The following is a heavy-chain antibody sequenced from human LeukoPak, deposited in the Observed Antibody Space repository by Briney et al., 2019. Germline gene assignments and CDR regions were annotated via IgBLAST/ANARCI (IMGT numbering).Heavy chain of an antibody. Sequence: GGSLRLSRVASGITLSSYWMTWVRQAPGKGLEWVANIKPDGSETYYVDSVKGRFTISRDNAKNSLYLQMNSLRAGDTAVYFCMARDWGQGTLVTVSS. CDR3: MARD. D-gene: IGHD5-24*01. CDR2: IKPDGSET. V-gene: IGHV3-7*01. CDR1: GITLSSYW. J-gene: IGHJ4*02.